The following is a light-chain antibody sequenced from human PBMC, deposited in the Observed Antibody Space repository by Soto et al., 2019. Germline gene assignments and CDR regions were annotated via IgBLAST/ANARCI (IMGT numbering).Light chain of an antibody. Sequence: DIQLTQSPSPLSASVGDRVAITCLASQSISTYLNWYQQKPGKAPKVLIYAASSLQRGVPSRFSGSGSGTDFTLTISSLQPEDFATYYCQQSYSTPPTFGQGTKVDIK. CDR1: QSISTY. J-gene: IGKJ1*01. CDR2: AAS. V-gene: IGKV1-39*01. CDR3: QQSYSTPPT.